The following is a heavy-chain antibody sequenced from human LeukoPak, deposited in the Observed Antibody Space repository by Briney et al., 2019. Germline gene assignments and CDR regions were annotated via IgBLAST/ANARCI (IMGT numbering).Heavy chain of an antibody. J-gene: IGHJ6*03. CDR3: TRDRERRYYYYYMDV. V-gene: IGHV3-49*03. Sequence: GGSLRLSCTASGFTFGDYAMSWFRQAPGKGLEWVGFIRSKAYGGTTEYAASVKGRFTVSRDDSKSIAYLQMNSLKTEDTAVYYCTRDRERRYYYYYMDVWGKGTTVTVSS. CDR2: IRSKAYGGTT. CDR1: GFTFGDYA.